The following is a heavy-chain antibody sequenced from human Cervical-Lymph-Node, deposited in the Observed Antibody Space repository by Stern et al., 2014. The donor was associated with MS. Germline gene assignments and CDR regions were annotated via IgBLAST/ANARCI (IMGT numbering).Heavy chain of an antibody. CDR2: VCNDVSKE. V-gene: IGHV3-33*01. D-gene: IGHD2/OR15-2a*01. J-gene: IGHJ3*02. Sequence: VQLLESGGGVVQPGRSLRLSWVASGLTFSTSGMHWVRQAPGKGLEGVAVVCNDVSKEPCTDSVKCRFSTSIYTAKNTLHLQMSSLRAEDTAVYFCATSTASDAFDIWGQGTLVTVSS. CDR3: ATSTASDAFDI. CDR1: GLTFSTSG.